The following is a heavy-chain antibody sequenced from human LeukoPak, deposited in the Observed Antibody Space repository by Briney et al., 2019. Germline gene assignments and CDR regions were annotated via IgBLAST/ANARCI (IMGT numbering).Heavy chain of an antibody. CDR2: ISGSGGST. CDR1: GFTFSSYA. CDR3: AKDMDTAMVWTNWFDP. J-gene: IGHJ5*02. Sequence: GGSLRLPCAASGFTFSSYAMSWVRQAPGKGLEWVSAISGSGGSTYYADSVKGRFTISRDNSKNTLYLQMNSLRAEDTAVYYCAKDMDTAMVWTNWFDPWGQGTLVTVSS. V-gene: IGHV3-23*01. D-gene: IGHD5-18*01.